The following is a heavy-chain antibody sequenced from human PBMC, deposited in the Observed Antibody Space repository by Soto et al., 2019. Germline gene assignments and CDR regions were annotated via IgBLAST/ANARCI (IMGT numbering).Heavy chain of an antibody. CDR3: AKDHLTTTVTTVGY. CDR1: GFTFSNYG. CDR2: ISYPGSGN. J-gene: IGHJ4*02. V-gene: IGHV3-30*18. D-gene: IGHD4-17*01. Sequence: QVQLVESGGGVVQPGRSLRLSCAASGFTFSNYGMHWVRQAPGKGLEWVAVISYPGSGNYYADSVKGRFTISRDNSKNTLYLQMYSLRAEDTAVYCCAKDHLTTTVTTVGYWGQGTLVTVSS.